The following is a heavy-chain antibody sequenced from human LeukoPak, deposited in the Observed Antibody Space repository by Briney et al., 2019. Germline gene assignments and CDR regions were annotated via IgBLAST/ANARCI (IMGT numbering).Heavy chain of an antibody. CDR2: INPSTGGT. CDR3: ARDRNLYSGSFAS. V-gene: IGHV1-2*06. J-gene: IGHJ4*02. Sequence: AXVKVSCKASGYTFSGDYVHWVRQAPGQGLEWMGRINPSTGGTTYAQKFQGRVTMTRDTSVSTAYMELNRLTSDDTAVYFCARDRNLYSGSFASWGQGTLVAVSS. D-gene: IGHD1-26*01. CDR1: GYTFSGDY.